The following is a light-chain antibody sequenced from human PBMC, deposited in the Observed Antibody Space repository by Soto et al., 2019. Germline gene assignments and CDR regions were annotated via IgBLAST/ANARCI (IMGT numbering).Light chain of an antibody. CDR3: QQSYSTLT. Sequence: DIQMTQSPSSLSASVGDRVTITCRASQSISSYLNWYQQKPGKAPKLLIYAASSLQSGVPSRFSGSGSGTDFTLTISSLQPEDFATYYCQQSYSTLTFGGGTKGISN. V-gene: IGKV1-39*01. J-gene: IGKJ4*01. CDR1: QSISSY. CDR2: AAS.